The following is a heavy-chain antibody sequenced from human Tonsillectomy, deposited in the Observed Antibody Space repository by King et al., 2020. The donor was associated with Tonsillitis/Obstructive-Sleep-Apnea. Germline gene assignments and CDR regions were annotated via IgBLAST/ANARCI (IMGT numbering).Heavy chain of an antibody. Sequence: VQLVESGGGLIQPGGSLRLSCAASGFTVSSNYMSWVRQAPGKGLEWVSVIYSGGSTYYADSVKGRFTISRDNSKNTLYLQMNSLRAEDTAVYYCARERRGSPDALDIWGQGTMVTVSS. CDR1: GFTVSSNY. J-gene: IGHJ3*02. CDR3: ARERRGSPDALDI. V-gene: IGHV3-53*01. D-gene: IGHD3-16*01. CDR2: IYSGGST.